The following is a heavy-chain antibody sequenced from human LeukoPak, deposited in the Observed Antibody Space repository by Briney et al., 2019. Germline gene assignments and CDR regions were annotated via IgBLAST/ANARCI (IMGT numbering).Heavy chain of an antibody. CDR2: IYYSGST. CDR1: GGSISSYY. Sequence: SETLSLTCTVSGGSISSYYWSWIRQPPGKGLEWIGYIYYSGSTNYNPSLKSRVTISVDTSKNQFSLKLSSVTAADTAVYYCARRGTASTFGGACAFDIWGQGTMVTVSS. D-gene: IGHD3-16*01. V-gene: IGHV4-59*08. CDR3: ARRGTASTFGGACAFDI. J-gene: IGHJ3*02.